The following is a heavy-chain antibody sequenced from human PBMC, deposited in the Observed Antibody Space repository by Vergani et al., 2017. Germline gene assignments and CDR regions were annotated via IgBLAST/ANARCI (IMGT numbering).Heavy chain of an antibody. CDR3: TRKQTNSFDY. D-gene: IGHD1-1*01. Sequence: QVQLQQSGPGLVKPSQTLSVTCAISGDSVSTISAAWNWIRQSPSRGLEWLGRTYYRSKWYYDYAVSLKSRMTINPDTSKNYFSLKLNSVTPEDTAVYFCTRKQTNSFDYWGQGTLVTVSS. CDR1: GDSVSTISAA. V-gene: IGHV6-1*01. CDR2: TYYRSKWYY. J-gene: IGHJ4*02.